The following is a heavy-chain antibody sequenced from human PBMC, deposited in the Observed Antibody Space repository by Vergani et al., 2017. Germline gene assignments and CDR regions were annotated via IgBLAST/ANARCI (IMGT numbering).Heavy chain of an antibody. J-gene: IGHJ3*02. CDR1: GGSISSGSYY. CDR3: ASVVGYCSSTSCYRAFDI. Sequence: QVQLQESGPGLVKPSQTLSLTCTVSGGSISSGSYYWSWIRQPAGKGLEWIGRIYTSGSTNYNPSLKSRVTISVDTSKNQFSLKLSSVTAADTAVYYCASVVGYCSSTSCYRAFDIWGQGTMVTVSS. CDR2: IYTSGST. V-gene: IGHV4-61*02. D-gene: IGHD2-2*01.